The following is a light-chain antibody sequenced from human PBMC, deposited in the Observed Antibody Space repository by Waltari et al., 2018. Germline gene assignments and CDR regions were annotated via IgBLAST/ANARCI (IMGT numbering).Light chain of an antibody. V-gene: IGKV1-39*01. CDR3: QQSFRTPRT. J-gene: IGKJ1*01. Sequence: DIQMTQSPSSLSASIEDRVTITCRASQSISSSLNWYQQKPGKAPKLLISAVSRLQSGVPSRFSGSGSGTDFTLTISSLQPEDFATFYCQQSFRTPRTFGQGTRVEIK. CDR2: AVS. CDR1: QSISSS.